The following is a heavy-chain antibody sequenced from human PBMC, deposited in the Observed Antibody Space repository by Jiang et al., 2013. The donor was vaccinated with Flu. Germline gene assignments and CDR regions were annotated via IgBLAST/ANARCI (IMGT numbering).Heavy chain of an antibody. V-gene: IGHV4-59*11. CDR3: ARGPYPGIAVI. Sequence: LLKPSETLSLTCTVSGGSIGSHYWSWIRQPPGRALEWIGYIYYSGSTNYNPSLKSRVTVSLDTSKNQFSLKLSSVTAADTAVYYCARGPYPGIAVIWGQGTLVTVSS. D-gene: IGHD6-19*01. CDR2: IYYSGST. J-gene: IGHJ4*02. CDR1: GGSIGSHY.